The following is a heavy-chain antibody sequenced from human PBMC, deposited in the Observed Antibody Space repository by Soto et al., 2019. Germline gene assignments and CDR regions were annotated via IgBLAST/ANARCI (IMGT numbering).Heavy chain of an antibody. CDR3: AREIFRYRAADGHEVVDY. CDR2: ISISGTTI. Sequence: VQLVGSGGGLVKPGGSQRLSCAASGFMFSDYDVSWIRQAPGKGLEFVSYISISGTTIYYADSVKGRFTISRDNAKNSLYLQMNSLRAEDTAVYYCAREIFRYRAADGHEVVDYWGQGTLVTVSS. V-gene: IGHV3-11*01. J-gene: IGHJ4*02. CDR1: GFMFSDYD. D-gene: IGHD6-13*01.